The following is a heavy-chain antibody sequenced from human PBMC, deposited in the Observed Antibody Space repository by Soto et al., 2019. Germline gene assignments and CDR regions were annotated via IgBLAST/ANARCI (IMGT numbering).Heavy chain of an antibody. D-gene: IGHD6-13*01. CDR2: IIPIFGTA. CDR1: GGTFSSYA. J-gene: IGHJ5*02. CDR3: ARDSLIAAAGTGWFDP. Sequence: EASVKVSCKASGGTFSSYAISWVRQAPGQGLEWMGGIIPIFGTANYAQKFQGRVTITADESTSTAYMELSSLRSEDTAVYYCARDSLIAAAGTGWFDPWGQGTLVTVSS. V-gene: IGHV1-69*13.